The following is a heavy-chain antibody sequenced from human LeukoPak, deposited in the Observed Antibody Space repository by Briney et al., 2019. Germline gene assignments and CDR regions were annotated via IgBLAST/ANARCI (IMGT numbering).Heavy chain of an antibody. CDR3: AAEQIRGDFDY. J-gene: IGHJ4*02. V-gene: IGHV4-30-2*01. D-gene: IGHD1-26*01. Sequence: SETLSLTCAVSGGSISSGGYSWSWIRQPPGKGLEWIGYIYHSGSTYYNPSLKSRVTISVDRSKNQFSLKLSSVTAADTAVYYCAAEQIRGDFDYWGQGTLVTVSS. CDR1: GGSISSGGYS. CDR2: IYHSGST.